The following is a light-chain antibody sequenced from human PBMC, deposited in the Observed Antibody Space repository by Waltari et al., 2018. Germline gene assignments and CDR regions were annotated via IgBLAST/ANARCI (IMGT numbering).Light chain of an antibody. CDR1: KIGSKN. CDR3: QVWDSGSDHYV. CDR2: DAG. J-gene: IGLJ1*01. Sequence: SYVLTQPPSVSVAPGQTARITCDGNKIGSKNVHWSQQKPGQAPVLVVYDAGDRPSGIPERFSGSNSGNTATLTISRVDAGDEADYYCQVWDSGSDHYVFGTVTKVTVL. V-gene: IGLV3-21*02.